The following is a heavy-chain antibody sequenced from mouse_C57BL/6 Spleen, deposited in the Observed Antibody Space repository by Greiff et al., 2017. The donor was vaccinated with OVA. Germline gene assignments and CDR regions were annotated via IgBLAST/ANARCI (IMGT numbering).Heavy chain of an antibody. V-gene: IGHV5-9*01. J-gene: IGHJ1*03. CDR1: GFTFSSYT. Sequence: DVKLVESGGGLVKPGGSLKLSCAASGFTFSSYTMSWVRQTPEKRLEWVATISGGGGNTYYPDSVKGRFTISRDNAKNTLYLQMSSLRSEDTALYYCARPSDYYGSSYWYFDVWGTGTTVTVSS. D-gene: IGHD1-1*01. CDR3: ARPSDYYGSSYWYFDV. CDR2: ISGGGGNT.